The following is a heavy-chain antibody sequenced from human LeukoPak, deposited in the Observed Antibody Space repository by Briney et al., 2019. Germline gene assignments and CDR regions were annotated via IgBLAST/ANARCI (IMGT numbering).Heavy chain of an antibody. D-gene: IGHD2-2*01. Sequence: GESLKISCKGSGYIFTSYWIGWVRQMPGKGLEWMGIIYPGDSDTRYSPSFQGQVTISVDKSITTAYLQWSSLEASDTGMYYCARWLAYCSSTSCYQPFDYWGQGTLVTVSS. CDR2: IYPGDSDT. J-gene: IGHJ4*02. CDR1: GYIFTSYW. V-gene: IGHV5-51*01. CDR3: ARWLAYCSSTSCYQPFDY.